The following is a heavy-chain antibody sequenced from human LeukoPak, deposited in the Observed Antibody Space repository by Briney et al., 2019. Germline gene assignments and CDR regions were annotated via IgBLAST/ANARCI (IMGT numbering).Heavy chain of an antibody. Sequence: ASVKVSCKASGYTFTSYGISWVRQAPGQGLEWMGWISAYSGNTNYAQKLQGRVTMTTDTSTSTAYMELRSLRSDDTAVYYCARDSPLDYDSSGYLDYWGQGTLVTVSS. V-gene: IGHV1-18*01. J-gene: IGHJ4*02. CDR3: ARDSPLDYDSSGYLDY. CDR1: GYTFTSYG. D-gene: IGHD3-22*01. CDR2: ISAYSGNT.